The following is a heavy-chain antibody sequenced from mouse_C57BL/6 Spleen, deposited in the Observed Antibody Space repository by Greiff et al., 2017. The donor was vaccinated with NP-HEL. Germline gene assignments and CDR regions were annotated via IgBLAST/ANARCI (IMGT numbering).Heavy chain of an antibody. CDR1: GFSLTSYG. CDR2: IWRGGST. V-gene: IGHV2-5*01. CDR3: AKKGGYDYYYYAMDY. Sequence: QVHVKQSGPGLVQPSQSLSITCTVSGFSLTSYGVHWVRQSPGKGLEWLGVIWRGGSTDYNAAFMSRLSITKDNSKSQVFFKMNSLQADDTAIYYCAKKGGYDYYYYAMDYWGQGTSVTVSS. J-gene: IGHJ4*01. D-gene: IGHD2-4*01.